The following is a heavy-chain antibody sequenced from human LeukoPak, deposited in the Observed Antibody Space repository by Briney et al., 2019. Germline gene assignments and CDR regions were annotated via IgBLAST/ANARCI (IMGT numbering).Heavy chain of an antibody. D-gene: IGHD3-22*01. CDR2: IYYSGST. Sequence: SETLSLTCTVSGGSISSYYWSWIRQPPGKGLEWIGYIYYSGSTNYNPSLKSRVTISVDTSKNQFSLKLSSVTAADTAAYYCASAYYYDSSGATKYFQHWGQGTLVTVSS. CDR3: ASAYYYDSSGATKYFQH. J-gene: IGHJ1*01. V-gene: IGHV4-59*01. CDR1: GGSISSYY.